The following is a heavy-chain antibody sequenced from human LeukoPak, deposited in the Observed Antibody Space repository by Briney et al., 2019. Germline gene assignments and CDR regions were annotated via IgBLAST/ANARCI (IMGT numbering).Heavy chain of an antibody. CDR3: AKAIVPAAYYYYGMDV. D-gene: IGHD6-13*01. CDR2: ISDGGDSS. V-gene: IGHV3-23*01. J-gene: IGHJ6*02. Sequence: PGGSLRLSCVVSGFTFNTYATSWVRQAPGKGLEWVSTISDGGDSSYYADSVKGRFSISRDNSKNTLYLQMNSVRAEDTAIYYCAKAIVPAAYYYYGMDVWGQGTTVTVSS. CDR1: GFTFNTYA.